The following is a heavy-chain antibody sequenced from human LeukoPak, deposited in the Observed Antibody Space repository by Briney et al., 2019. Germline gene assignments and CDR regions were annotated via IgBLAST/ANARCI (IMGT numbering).Heavy chain of an antibody. V-gene: IGHV1-2*06. CDR2: INPYSGDT. CDR3: ARDQGSLTRSWYTGY. CDR1: GYTFTGYH. D-gene: IGHD6-13*01. J-gene: IGHJ1*01. Sequence: ASVNVSCKASGYTFTGYHIHWVRQAPGQGLEWMGRINPYSGDTNFAQKLQGRVTMTRDTSIPTAYMDLSSLSPDDTAVYFCARDQGSLTRSWYTGYWGQGTQVTVSS.